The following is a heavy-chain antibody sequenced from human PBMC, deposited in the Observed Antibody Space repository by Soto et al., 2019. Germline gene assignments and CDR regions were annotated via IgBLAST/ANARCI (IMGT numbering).Heavy chain of an antibody. D-gene: IGHD6-6*01. CDR1: GFTVSSNY. J-gene: IGHJ6*04. CDR3: GRDHSIAARPRYYYGMDV. V-gene: IGHV3-53*01. Sequence: PGGSLRLSCAASGFTVSSNYMSWVRQAPGKGLEWVSVIYSGGSTYYADSVKGRFTISRDNSKNTLYLQMNSLRAEDTAVYYCGRDHSIAARPRYYYGMDVWGKGTTVTVSS. CDR2: IYSGGST.